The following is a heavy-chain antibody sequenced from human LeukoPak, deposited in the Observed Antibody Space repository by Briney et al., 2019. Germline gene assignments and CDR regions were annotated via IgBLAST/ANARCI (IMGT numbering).Heavy chain of an antibody. CDR2: INPNGGGT. D-gene: IGHD3-16*01. Sequence: ASVKVSCKASGYTFTGYYMHWVRQAPGQGLEWMGWINPNGGGTNYAQKFQGRVTMTRDTSISTAYMELSRLRSDDTAVYYCARHAQFYDYVWGSRDMGAFDIWGQGTMVTVSS. CDR1: GYTFTGYY. CDR3: ARHAQFYDYVWGSRDMGAFDI. V-gene: IGHV1-2*02. J-gene: IGHJ3*02.